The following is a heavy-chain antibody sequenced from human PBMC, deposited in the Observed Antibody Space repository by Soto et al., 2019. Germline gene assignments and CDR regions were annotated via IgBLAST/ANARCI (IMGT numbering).Heavy chain of an antibody. CDR2: IYPGDSDT. CDR1: GYSFTSYW. J-gene: IGHJ4*02. D-gene: IGHD6-19*01. V-gene: IGHV5-51*01. CDR3: ARLFDTSGWYDY. Sequence: GESLKISCKGSGYSFTSYWIGWVRQMPGKGLERMGIIYPGDSDTRYSPSFQGQVTISADKSITTTYLQWSSLKASDTAIYYCARLFDTSGWYDYWGQGTLVTVSS.